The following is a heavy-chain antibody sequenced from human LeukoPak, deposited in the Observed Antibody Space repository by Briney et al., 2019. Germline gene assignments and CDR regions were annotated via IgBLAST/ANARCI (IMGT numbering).Heavy chain of an antibody. Sequence: GRSLRLSCAASGFTFSSYGMHWVRQAPGKGLEWVAVISYDGSNKYYADSVKGRFTISRDNSKNTLYLQMNSLRAEDTAVYYCAKNEGDYAGELPFDYWGQGTLVTVSS. CDR3: AKNEGDYAGELPFDY. CDR1: GFTFSSYG. J-gene: IGHJ4*02. V-gene: IGHV3-30*18. D-gene: IGHD1-26*01. CDR2: ISYDGSNK.